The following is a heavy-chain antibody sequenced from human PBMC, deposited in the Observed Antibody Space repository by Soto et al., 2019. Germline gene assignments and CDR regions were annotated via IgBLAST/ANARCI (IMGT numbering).Heavy chain of an antibody. CDR2: INPNSGGT. CDR1: GYTFTGYY. D-gene: IGHD2-2*01. Sequence: ASVKVSCKASGYTFTGYYMHWVRRAPGQGLEWMGWINPNSGGTNYAQKFQGWVTMTRDTSMSTVYMELSSLRSDDTAVYYCARGVVPAAPYFDYWGQGTLVTISS. V-gene: IGHV1-2*04. CDR3: ARGVVPAAPYFDY. J-gene: IGHJ4*02.